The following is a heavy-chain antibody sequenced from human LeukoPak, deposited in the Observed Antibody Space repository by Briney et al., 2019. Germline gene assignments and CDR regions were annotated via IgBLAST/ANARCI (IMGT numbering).Heavy chain of an antibody. D-gene: IGHD6-13*01. V-gene: IGHV3-43D*03. CDR1: GFTFDDYA. Sequence: PGGSLRLSCAASGFTFDDYAMHWVRQAPGKGLEWVSLISWDGGSTYYADSVKGRFTISRDNSKNSLYLQMNSLRAEDTALYYCAKEAHISSTIYYYYMDVWGKGTTVTVSS. CDR2: ISWDGGST. J-gene: IGHJ6*03. CDR3: AKEAHISSTIYYYYMDV.